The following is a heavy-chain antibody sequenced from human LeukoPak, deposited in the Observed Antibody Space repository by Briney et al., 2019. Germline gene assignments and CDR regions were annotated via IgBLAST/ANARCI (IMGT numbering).Heavy chain of an antibody. CDR2: ISAYNGNT. Sequence: ASVKVSCKASGYTFTSYGISWVRQAPGQGLEWMGWISAYNGNTNYAQKLQGRVTMTTDTSTSTAYMELRSLRSDDTAVYYCALKYCSSTSCRSPWRYNAFDIWGQGTMVTVSS. CDR3: ALKYCSSTSCRSPWRYNAFDI. J-gene: IGHJ3*02. D-gene: IGHD2-2*01. V-gene: IGHV1-18*01. CDR1: GYTFTSYG.